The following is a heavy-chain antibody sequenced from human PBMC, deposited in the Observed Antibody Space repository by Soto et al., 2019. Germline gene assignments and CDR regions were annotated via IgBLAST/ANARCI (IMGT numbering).Heavy chain of an antibody. CDR3: ARGRAGRSGYYFDY. J-gene: IGHJ4*02. CDR1: GGSISSGGYY. CDR2: IYYSGST. Sequence: TLSLTCTVSGGSISSGGYYWSWIRQHPGKGLEWIGYIYYSGSTYYNPSLKSRVTISVDTSKNQFSLKLSSVTAADTAVYYCARGRAGRSGYYFDYWGQGTLVTVS. V-gene: IGHV4-31*03. D-gene: IGHD5-12*01.